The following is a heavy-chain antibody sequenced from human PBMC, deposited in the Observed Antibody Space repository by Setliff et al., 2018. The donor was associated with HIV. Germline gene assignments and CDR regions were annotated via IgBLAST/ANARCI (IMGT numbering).Heavy chain of an antibody. V-gene: IGHV1-2*02. J-gene: IGHJ4*02. D-gene: IGHD3-22*01. CDR3: ATPLSHDSSGREPFDY. CDR2: INPNSGGT. Sequence: GASVKVSCKASGYTFTGYYMHWVRQAPGQGLEWMGWINPNSGGTNYAQKFQGRVTMTRDTSISTAYMELSRLRSDDTAVYYCATPLSHDSSGREPFDYWGQGTLVTVSS. CDR1: GYTFTGYY.